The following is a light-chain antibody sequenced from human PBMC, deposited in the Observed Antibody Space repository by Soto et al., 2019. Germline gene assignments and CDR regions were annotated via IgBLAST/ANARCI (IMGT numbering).Light chain of an antibody. V-gene: IGKV1-5*01. CDR2: DAS. J-gene: IGKJ5*01. CDR1: QSISSW. Sequence: DIQMTQSPSTLSASVGDRVTITCRASQSISSWLAWYQQKPGKAPKLLIYDASSLESGVPSSFSGSGSGTEFTLTISSLQPDDFATYYCQQYNSYLLTFCQGTRLEIK. CDR3: QQYNSYLLT.